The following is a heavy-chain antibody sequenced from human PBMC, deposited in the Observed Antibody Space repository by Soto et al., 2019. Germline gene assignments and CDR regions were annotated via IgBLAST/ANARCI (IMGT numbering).Heavy chain of an antibody. CDR1: GFTFSSYT. CDR2: ITTSSNYI. CDR3: ARGYFDY. Sequence: PGGSLRLSCAASGFTFSSYTMNWVRQTPEKGLEWVSSITTSSNYIHYAESVKGRFTISRDNAKNSLYLQMQTLRAEDTAVYFCARGYFDYWGQGALVTVS. D-gene: IGHD3-10*01. J-gene: IGHJ4*02. V-gene: IGHV3-21*01.